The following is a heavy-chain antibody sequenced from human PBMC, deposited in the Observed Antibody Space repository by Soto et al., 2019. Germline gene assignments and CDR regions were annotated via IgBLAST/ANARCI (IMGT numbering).Heavy chain of an antibody. J-gene: IGHJ4*02. D-gene: IGHD3-22*01. CDR1: GYIFTSYW. Sequence: ESLKISGNGSGYIFTSYWIGWVRQMPGKGLEWMGIIYPGDSDTRYSPSFQGQVTISADKSISTAYLPWSSLKASDTAMYYCARQGYYDSSGYWFWGQGTLVTVSS. CDR2: IYPGDSDT. CDR3: ARQGYYDSSGYWF. V-gene: IGHV5-51*01.